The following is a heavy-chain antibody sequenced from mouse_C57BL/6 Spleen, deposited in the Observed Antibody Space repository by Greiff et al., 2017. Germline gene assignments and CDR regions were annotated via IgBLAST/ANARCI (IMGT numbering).Heavy chain of an antibody. CDR2: IYPGSGNT. CDR3: ASQITTVVATDAMDY. CDR1: GYSFTSDY. D-gene: IGHD1-1*01. J-gene: IGHJ4*01. Sequence: VKLMESGPELVKPGASVKISCKASGYSFTSDYIHWVKQRPGQGLEWIGWIYPGSGNTKYNEKFKGKATLTADTSSSTAYMQLSSLTSEDSAVYYCASQITTVVATDAMDYWGQGTSVTVSS. V-gene: IGHV1-66*01.